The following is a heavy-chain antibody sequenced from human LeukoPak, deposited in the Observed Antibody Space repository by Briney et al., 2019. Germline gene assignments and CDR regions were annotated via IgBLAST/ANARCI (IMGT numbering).Heavy chain of an antibody. D-gene: IGHD6-13*01. CDR1: GFTFSSYS. Sequence: GGSLRLSCAASGFTFSSYSMSWVRQAPGKGLQWISSISSSSGYVYYADSLKGRFTISRDNAKNSLYLQMNSLRAEDTAVYYCAKWESGGYSNTWYRYYFRYCGQGTLVTVSS. CDR3: AKWESGGYSNTWYRYYFRY. CDR2: ISSSSGYV. J-gene: IGHJ4*02. V-gene: IGHV3-21*01.